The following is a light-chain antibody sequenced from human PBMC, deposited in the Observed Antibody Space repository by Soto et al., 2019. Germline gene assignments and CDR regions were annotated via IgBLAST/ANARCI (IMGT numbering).Light chain of an antibody. CDR1: SSNIGSNY. V-gene: IGLV1-47*01. CDR2: RNN. J-gene: IGLJ2*01. Sequence: QSVLTQPPSASGTPGQRVTISCSGSSSNIGSNYVYWYQQLPGTAPKLLIYRNNQRPSGVPDRLAGSKSGTSVSLAISGLRSEDEADYYCATWDDSLSGVVFGGGTQLTVL. CDR3: ATWDDSLSGVV.